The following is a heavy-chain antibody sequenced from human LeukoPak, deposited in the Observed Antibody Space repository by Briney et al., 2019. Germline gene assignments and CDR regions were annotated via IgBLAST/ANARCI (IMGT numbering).Heavy chain of an antibody. CDR3: ARGRYSSSPYFDY. J-gene: IGHJ4*02. V-gene: IGHV4-59*01. D-gene: IGHD6-6*01. CDR1: GGLISSYY. CDR2: IYYSGST. Sequence: PSETLSLTCTVSGGLISSYYWSWIRQPPGKGLEWIGYIYYSGSTNYNPSLKSRVTMSVDTSKNQFSLKLSSVTAADTAVYYCARGRYSSSPYFDYWGQGTLVTVSS.